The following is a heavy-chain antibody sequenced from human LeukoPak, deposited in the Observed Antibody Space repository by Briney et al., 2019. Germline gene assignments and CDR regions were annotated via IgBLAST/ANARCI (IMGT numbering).Heavy chain of an antibody. J-gene: IGHJ3*02. D-gene: IGHD3-22*01. V-gene: IGHV4-59*01. Sequence: SETLSLTCTVSDGSISDSYWSWIRQSPGKGLEWVGYIFYTGFTHYNPSLESRVTISVDTSKNQFSLRLNSVTAADTAVYYCARRGPYYDSSGYSDAFDIWGQGTMVTVSS. CDR2: IFYTGFT. CDR3: ARRGPYYDSSGYSDAFDI. CDR1: DGSISDSY.